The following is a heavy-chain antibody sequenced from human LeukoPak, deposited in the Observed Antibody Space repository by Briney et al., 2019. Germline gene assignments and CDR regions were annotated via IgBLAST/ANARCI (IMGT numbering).Heavy chain of an antibody. V-gene: IGHV4-34*01. J-gene: IGHJ4*02. CDR2: INHSGST. CDR1: GGSFSGYY. Sequence: SETLSLTCAVYGGSFSGYYWSWIRQPPGKGLEWIGEINHSGSTNYNPSLKSRVTISVDTSKNQFSLKLSSVTAADTAVYYCARAEGYDYVWGSCRPPTFDYWGQGTLVTVSS. CDR3: ARAEGYDYVWGSCRPPTFDY. D-gene: IGHD3-16*02.